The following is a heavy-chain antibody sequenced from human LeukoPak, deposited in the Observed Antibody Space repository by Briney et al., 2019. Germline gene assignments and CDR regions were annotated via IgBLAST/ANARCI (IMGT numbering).Heavy chain of an antibody. Sequence: AGGSLRLSCAASGFTFSSHAMSWVRQAPGKGLEWVASIFPSGGEIHYADSVRGRFTIPRDNSKSTLSLQMNSLRAEDTAIYYCATYRQVLLPFESWGQGTLVTVSS. CDR2: IFPSGGEI. CDR1: GFTFSSHA. D-gene: IGHD2-8*02. CDR3: ATYRQVLLPFES. J-gene: IGHJ4*02. V-gene: IGHV3-23*01.